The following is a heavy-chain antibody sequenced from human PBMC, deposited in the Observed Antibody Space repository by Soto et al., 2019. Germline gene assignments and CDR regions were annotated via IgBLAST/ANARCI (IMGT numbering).Heavy chain of an antibody. CDR3: AKDGYCSSTSCYAPDAFDI. CDR2: ISGSGGST. V-gene: IGHV3-23*01. Sequence: GGSLRLSCAASGFTFSSYAMSWVRQAPGKGLEWVSAISGSGGSTYHADSVKGRFTISRDNSKNTLYLQMNSLRAEDTAVYYCAKDGYCSSTSCYAPDAFDIWGQGTMVTVSS. J-gene: IGHJ3*02. D-gene: IGHD2-2*03. CDR1: GFTFSSYA.